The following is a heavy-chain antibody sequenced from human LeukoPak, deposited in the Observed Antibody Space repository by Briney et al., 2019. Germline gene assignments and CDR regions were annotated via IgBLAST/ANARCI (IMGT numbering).Heavy chain of an antibody. D-gene: IGHD2-15*01. CDR2: ISGSGRGSTT. V-gene: IGHV3-23*01. Sequence: PGGSLRLSCAASGFTFSDYYMSWIRQAPGKGLEWVSNISGSGRGSTTYYADSVKGRFTISSDNSKNTLYLKMNSLRADDTAVYYCAKSGLNRFDFWGQGTLVTVSS. CDR1: GFTFSDYY. J-gene: IGHJ4*02. CDR3: AKSGLNRFDF.